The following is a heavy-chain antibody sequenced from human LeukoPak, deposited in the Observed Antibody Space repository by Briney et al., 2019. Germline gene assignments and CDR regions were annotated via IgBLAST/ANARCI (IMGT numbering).Heavy chain of an antibody. D-gene: IGHD3-22*01. J-gene: IGHJ4*02. CDR1: GFSFNTYW. CDR2: VNQDGSEK. Sequence: GGSLRLSCAASGFSFNTYWMSWVRQAPGKGLEWVANVNQDGSEKYYVDSVKGRFTISRDSAKNSFYLQMNSLRAEDTAVFYCARDDSSGKHYIDSWGQGTRVTVSS. CDR3: ARDDSSGKHYIDS. V-gene: IGHV3-7*01.